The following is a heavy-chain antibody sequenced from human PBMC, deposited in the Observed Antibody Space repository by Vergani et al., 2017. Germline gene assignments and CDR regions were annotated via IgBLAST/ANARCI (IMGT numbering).Heavy chain of an antibody. J-gene: IGHJ3*02. D-gene: IGHD3-9*01. CDR2: FDPEDGET. CDR3: ARGLRTFWILTGYYDAFDI. Sequence: QVQLVQSGAEVKKPGASVKVSCKVSGYTLTELSMHWVRQAPGXGLEWMGGFDPEDGETIYAQKFQGRVTMTEDTSTDTAYMELSSLRSEDTAVYYCARGLRTFWILTGYYDAFDIWGQGTMVTVSS. V-gene: IGHV1-24*01. CDR1: GYTLTELS.